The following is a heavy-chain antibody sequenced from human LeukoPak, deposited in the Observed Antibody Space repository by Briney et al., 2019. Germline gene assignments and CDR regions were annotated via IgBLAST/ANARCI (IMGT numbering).Heavy chain of an antibody. CDR2: IDWDDDK. V-gene: IGHV2-70*04. J-gene: IGHJ4*02. CDR1: GLSLLTTGVR. Sequence: SGPALVKPTQTLTLTCTFSGLSLLTTGVRMSWIRQPPGKALEWLARIDWDDDKFYSASLKTRLTISKDDSKHQVVLALTNMDPVDTATYYCVRFTGSYFDFWGQGILVTVSS. D-gene: IGHD1-26*01. CDR3: VRFTGSYFDF.